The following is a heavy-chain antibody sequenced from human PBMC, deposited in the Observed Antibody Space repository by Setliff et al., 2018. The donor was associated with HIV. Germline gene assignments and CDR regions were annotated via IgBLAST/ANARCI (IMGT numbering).Heavy chain of an antibody. D-gene: IGHD1-26*01. Sequence: PSETLSLTCAVYDGPFTDYQWTWIRQSPGKGLQWIGAVTHRGTATYNPSLRSRVTLSVDTSKNQFSLKLTSVTAADAAVYYCARGFKPGTTAYYYYYYMDVWATGTTVTVSS. CDR2: VTHRGTA. J-gene: IGHJ6*03. CDR1: DGPFTDYQ. CDR3: ARGFKPGTTAYYYYYYMDV. V-gene: IGHV4-34*01.